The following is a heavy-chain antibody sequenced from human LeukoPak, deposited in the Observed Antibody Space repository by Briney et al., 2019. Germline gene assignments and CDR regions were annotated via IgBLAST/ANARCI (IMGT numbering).Heavy chain of an antibody. CDR3: ASLGKSGYSYGYI. V-gene: IGHV4-59*01. Sequence: SETLSLTCTVSGGSISSYYWSWIRQPPGKGLEWIGYIYYSGSTNYNPSLKSRVTISVDTSKNQFSLKLSSVTAADTAVYYRASLGKSGYSYGYIWGQGTLVTVSS. D-gene: IGHD5-18*01. CDR1: GGSISSYY. J-gene: IGHJ4*02. CDR2: IYYSGST.